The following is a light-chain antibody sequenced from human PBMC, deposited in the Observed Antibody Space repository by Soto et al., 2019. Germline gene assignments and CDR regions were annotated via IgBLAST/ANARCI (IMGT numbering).Light chain of an antibody. CDR3: CSYAGSSTLLYV. J-gene: IGLJ1*01. Sequence: QSALTQPASVSGSPGQSITISCTGTSSDVGSYNLVSWYQHHPGKAPKLMIYEVSKRPSGVSNRFSGSKSGNTASLTISGLQPEDEADYYCCSYAGSSTLLYVFGTGTKLTVL. V-gene: IGLV2-23*02. CDR1: SSDVGSYNL. CDR2: EVS.